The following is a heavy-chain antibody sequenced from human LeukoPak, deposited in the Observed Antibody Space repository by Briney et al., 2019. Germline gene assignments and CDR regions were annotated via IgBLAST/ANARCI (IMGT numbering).Heavy chain of an antibody. CDR3: ARLGYCSSTSQQWYYYYGMDV. J-gene: IGHJ6*02. D-gene: IGHD2-2*01. CDR1: GGTFSSYA. CDR2: IIPILGIA. Sequence: SVKVSCKASGGTFSSYAISWVRQAPGQGLEWMGRIIPILGIANYAQKFQGRVTITADKSTSTAYMELSSLRSEDTAVYYCARLGYCSSTSQQWYYYYGMDVWGQGTTVTVSS. V-gene: IGHV1-69*04.